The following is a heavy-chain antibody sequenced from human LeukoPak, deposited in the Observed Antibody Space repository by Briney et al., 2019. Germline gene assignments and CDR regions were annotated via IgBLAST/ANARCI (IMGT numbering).Heavy chain of an antibody. CDR2: ISGSGGST. J-gene: IGHJ6*02. Sequence: HPGGSLRLSCAASGFTFSSYAMSWVRQAPGKGLEWVSAISGSGGSTYYADSVKGRFTISRDNSKNTLYLQMNSLRAEDTAVYYCAKDVGTEDPAVDLDYGDYIYYYGMDVWGQGTTVTVSS. D-gene: IGHD4-17*01. CDR1: GFTFSSYA. CDR3: AKDVGTEDPAVDLDYGDYIYYYGMDV. V-gene: IGHV3-23*01.